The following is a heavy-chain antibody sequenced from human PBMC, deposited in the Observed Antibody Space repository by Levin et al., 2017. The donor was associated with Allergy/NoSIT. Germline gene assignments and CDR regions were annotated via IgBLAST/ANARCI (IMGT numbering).Heavy chain of an antibody. V-gene: IGHV4-34*01. Sequence: SETLSLTCGVSGGSLSGYYWNWIRQSPGQGLEWIGEVLHSGSTNYNPSLKSRVTISLDTPKKQFSLKLTSVTAADTAVYYCARGNGLLDSWGQGTLVTVSS. J-gene: IGHJ4*02. CDR3: ARGNGLLDS. CDR2: VLHSGST. D-gene: IGHD2-15*01. CDR1: GGSLSGYY.